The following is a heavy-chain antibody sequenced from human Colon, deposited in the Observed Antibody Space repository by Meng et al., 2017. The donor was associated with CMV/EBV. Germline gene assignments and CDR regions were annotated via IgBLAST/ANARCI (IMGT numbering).Heavy chain of an antibody. CDR2: MYNSGSA. D-gene: IGHD5-18*01. CDR1: GASMRSADFY. V-gene: IGHV4-30-4*01. J-gene: IGHJ5*02. CDR3: ARSPDTAKGTGNWFNP. Sequence: QVQLQESGPGLVKASQTLSLPRTVSGASMRSADFYWSWIRQPPGKGLEWIGYMYNSGSANYSPSLKSRVSISVDTSKNQFSLRLSSVTAADTAVYYCARSPDTAKGTGNWFNPWGQGTLVTVSS.